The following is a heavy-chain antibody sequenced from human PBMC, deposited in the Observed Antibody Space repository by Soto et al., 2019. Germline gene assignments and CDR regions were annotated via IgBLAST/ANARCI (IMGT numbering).Heavy chain of an antibody. CDR1: GDSITNSY. CDR3: AKIGRNDSPYKWPDP. D-gene: IGHD1-1*01. Sequence: QVQLQESGPGLVKPSETLSLTCTVSGDSITNSYWTWIRQPPGKGLEWIGYIFHSGTTNYNPSLKSRVAISLDTSRNQFSLHLTSVTAADTAVYYCAKIGRNDSPYKWPDPWGRGTLVTVSS. J-gene: IGHJ5*02. V-gene: IGHV4-59*12. CDR2: IFHSGTT.